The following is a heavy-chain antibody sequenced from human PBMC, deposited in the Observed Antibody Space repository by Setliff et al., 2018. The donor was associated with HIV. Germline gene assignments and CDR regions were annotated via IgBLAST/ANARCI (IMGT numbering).Heavy chain of an antibody. Sequence: PSETLSLTCAVYGGSFSDYYWSWIRQPPGKGLEWIGEINHSGSTNYNPSLKSRVTISVDTSKNQFSLKLSSVTASDTAVYFCARGPVVGFDSWGQGTLVTVSS. CDR3: ARGPVVGFDS. D-gene: IGHD2-15*01. CDR2: INHSGST. V-gene: IGHV4-34*01. J-gene: IGHJ4*02. CDR1: GGSFSDYY.